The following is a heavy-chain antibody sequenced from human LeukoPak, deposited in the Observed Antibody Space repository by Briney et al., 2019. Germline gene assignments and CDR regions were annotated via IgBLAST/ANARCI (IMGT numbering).Heavy chain of an antibody. CDR3: AKDPSISYYGMDV. V-gene: IGHV3-23*01. J-gene: IGHJ6*02. Sequence: GSLRLSCAASGFTFSTYGMSWVRQAPGKGPEWVSTITGSGSATFYADSVKGRFTISRDNSKNTLYLQMNSLRADDTALYYCAKDPSISYYGMDVWGQGTTVIVSS. CDR1: GFTFSTYG. CDR2: ITGSGSAT.